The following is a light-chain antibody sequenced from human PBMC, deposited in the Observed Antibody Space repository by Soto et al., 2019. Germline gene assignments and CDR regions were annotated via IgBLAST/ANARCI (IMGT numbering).Light chain of an antibody. Sequence: LTQSPGTLSLSPGESATLSYRAGQSGVSSYVAWYQQKVGQAPRLLIYGASSRATGIGDRFSGSGSGTDFTLTISRLEPEDFAVYCCQQYGSSPRTFGQGTKVDI. J-gene: IGKJ1*01. CDR2: GAS. V-gene: IGKV3-20*01. CDR3: QQYGSSPRT. CDR1: QSGVSSY.